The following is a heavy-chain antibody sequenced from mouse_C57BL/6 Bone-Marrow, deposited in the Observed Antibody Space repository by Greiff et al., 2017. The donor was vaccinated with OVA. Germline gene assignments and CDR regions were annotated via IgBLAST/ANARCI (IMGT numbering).Heavy chain of an antibody. J-gene: IGHJ2*01. D-gene: IGHD3-2*02. CDR1: GFTFSDYG. CDR3: GRQLRHDYFDY. V-gene: IGHV5-17*01. CDR2: ISSGSSTI. Sequence: EVKLVESGGGLVKPGGSLKLSCAASGFTFSDYGMHWVRQAPEKGLEWVAYISSGSSTIYYADTVNGRFPISRDNDKNTLFLQMTSLRSEDTTMYYCGRQLRHDYFDYWGQGTTLTGSS.